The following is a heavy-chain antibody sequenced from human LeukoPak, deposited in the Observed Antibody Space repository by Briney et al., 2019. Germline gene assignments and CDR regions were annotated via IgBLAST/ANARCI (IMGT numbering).Heavy chain of an antibody. D-gene: IGHD4-23*01. CDR3: LYGGNSGDWVY. CDR2: IYHSGST. J-gene: IGHJ4*02. CDR1: GGSISSGGYY. Sequence: SETLSLTCTVSGGSISSGGYYWSWIRQPPGKGLEWIGYIYHSGSTYYNPSLKSRVTMSVDKSKNQFSLNLNSVTAADTAVYYCLYGGNSGDWVYWGQGTLVTVSS. V-gene: IGHV4-30-2*01.